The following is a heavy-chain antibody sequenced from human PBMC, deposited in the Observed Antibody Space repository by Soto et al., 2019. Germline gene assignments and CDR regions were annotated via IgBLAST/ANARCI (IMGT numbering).Heavy chain of an antibody. CDR3: TRQYLPAPYHYYGMDV. Sequence: SQTLSLTCAIFGDTVPSNSAAWSWIRQSPSRGLVWLGRTYYRSKWYNDYAVSVKSRVTINPDTSKNQFSLQLNSVTLEDTAVYYCTRQYLPAPYHYYGMDVWGQGTTVTVSS. CDR2: TYYRSKWYN. V-gene: IGHV6-1*01. CDR1: GDTVPSNSAA. D-gene: IGHD2-2*01. J-gene: IGHJ6*02.